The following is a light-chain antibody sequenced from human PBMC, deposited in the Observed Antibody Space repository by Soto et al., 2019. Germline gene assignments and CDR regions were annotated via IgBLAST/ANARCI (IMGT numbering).Light chain of an antibody. CDR2: DAS. CDR3: QQYNSYPTT. J-gene: IGKJ1*01. Sequence: DIQMTQSPSTLSASVGDRVIITCRASQTITTWLAWYQQKPGKAPRLLISDASNLESGVPSRFSGSESGTEFTLTISSLQPDDSATYYCQQYNSYPTTFGQGTKVEI. CDR1: QTITTW. V-gene: IGKV1-5*01.